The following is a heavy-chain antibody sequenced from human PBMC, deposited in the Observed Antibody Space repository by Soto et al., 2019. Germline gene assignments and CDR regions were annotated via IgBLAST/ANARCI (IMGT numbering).Heavy chain of an antibody. D-gene: IGHD2-8*02. CDR3: ARDKITGLFDY. Sequence: SETLSLTCTVSGGSVSSGSYYWSWIRQPPGKGLEWIGYIYYSGSTNYNPSLKSRVTISVDTSKNQFSLKLSSVTAADTAVYYCARDKITGLFDYWGQGTVVTVSS. J-gene: IGHJ4*02. CDR1: GGSVSSGSYY. V-gene: IGHV4-61*01. CDR2: IYYSGST.